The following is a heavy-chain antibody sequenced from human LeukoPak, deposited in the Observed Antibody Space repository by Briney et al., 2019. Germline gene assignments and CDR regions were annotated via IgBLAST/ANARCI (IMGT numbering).Heavy chain of an antibody. Sequence: PGGSLRLSCAASGFTFNDYYMSWIRQAPGKGLEWLSYINIGGTNTHYADSVKGRFTISRDDAKKSLYLEMNNLRAEDTAVYYCATDGAGFDTWGQGVLVTVSS. CDR2: INIGGTNT. CDR1: GFTFNDYY. J-gene: IGHJ5*02. V-gene: IGHV3-11*01. CDR3: ATDGAGFDT.